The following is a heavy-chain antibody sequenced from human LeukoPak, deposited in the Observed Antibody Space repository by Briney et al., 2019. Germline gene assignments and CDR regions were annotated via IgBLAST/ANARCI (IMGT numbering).Heavy chain of an antibody. D-gene: IGHD5/OR15-5a*01. CDR1: GFTFSSYD. CDR3: IKGGIQVSGIDAFDI. V-gene: IGHV3-13*01. J-gene: IGHJ3*02. CDR2: IGIAGDT. Sequence: GGSLRLSCAASGFTFSSYDMHWVRQAPGRGLEWVSAIGIAGDTYYPDSVKGRFTISRENAKNSMYLQMNSLKDGDTAVYYCIKGGIQVSGIDAFDIWGQGTMVTVSS.